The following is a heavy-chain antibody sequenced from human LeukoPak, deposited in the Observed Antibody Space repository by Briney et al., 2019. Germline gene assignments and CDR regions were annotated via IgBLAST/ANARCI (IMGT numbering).Heavy chain of an antibody. Sequence: SETLSLTCAVYGGSFSGYYWSWIRQPPGKGLEWIGEINHSRSTNYNPSLKSRVTISVDTSKNQFSLKLSSVTAADTAVYYCARGRRRSDYGGKGTLVTVSS. CDR3: ARGRRRSDY. CDR1: GGSFSGYY. J-gene: IGHJ4*02. CDR2: INHSRST. V-gene: IGHV4-34*01.